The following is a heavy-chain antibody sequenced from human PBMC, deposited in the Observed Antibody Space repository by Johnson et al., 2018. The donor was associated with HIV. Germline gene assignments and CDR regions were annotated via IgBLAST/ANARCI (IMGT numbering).Heavy chain of an antibody. Sequence: VQLVESGGGLVQPGGSLRLSCAASGFTFSSYDMHWVRQATGKGLEWVSAIGTAGDTYYPGSVKGRFTISRENAKNSLYLQMNSLRAGDTAVYYCARASKVLSIGWSRGAFDIWGQGTMVTVSS. J-gene: IGHJ3*02. CDR1: GFTFSSYD. D-gene: IGHD6-19*01. CDR3: ARASKVLSIGWSRGAFDI. V-gene: IGHV3-13*01. CDR2: IGTAGDT.